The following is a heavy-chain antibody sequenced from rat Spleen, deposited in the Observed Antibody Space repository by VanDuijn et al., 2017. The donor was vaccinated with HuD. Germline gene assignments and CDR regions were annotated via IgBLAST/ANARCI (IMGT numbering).Heavy chain of an antibody. Sequence: EVQLVESGGGLVQPGRSLKLSCAASGFTFSNYYMAWVRQAPTKGLEWVAYISTGGVSTYYRDSVKGRFTISRDNAKSTLYLQMDSLRSEDTATYYCTTGGYPGTYNWFAYWGQGTLVTVSS. J-gene: IGHJ3*01. CDR3: TTGGYPGTYNWFAY. CDR2: ISTGGVST. CDR1: GFTFSNYY. V-gene: IGHV5-27*01. D-gene: IGHD1-11*01.